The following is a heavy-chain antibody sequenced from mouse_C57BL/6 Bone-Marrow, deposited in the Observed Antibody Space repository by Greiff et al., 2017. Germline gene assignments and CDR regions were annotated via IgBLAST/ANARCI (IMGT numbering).Heavy chain of an antibody. CDR3: ARDLLWGYYAMDY. D-gene: IGHD2-1*01. CDR1: GFSLTSYA. Sequence: LVAPSQSLSITCTVSGFSLTSYAISWVRQPPGKGLEWLGVIWTGGGTNYNSALKSRLSISNDNSKSQVFLKMNSLQTDDTARYYCARDLLWGYYAMDYWGQGTSVTVSS. J-gene: IGHJ4*01. CDR2: IWTGGGT. V-gene: IGHV2-9-1*01.